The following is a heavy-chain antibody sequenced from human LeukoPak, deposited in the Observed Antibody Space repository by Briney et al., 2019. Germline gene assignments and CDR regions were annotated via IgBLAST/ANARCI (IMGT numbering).Heavy chain of an antibody. D-gene: IGHD6-6*01. Sequence: GGSLRLSCAASGFTVSSNYMSWVRQAPGEGLEWVSVIYSGGSTYYADSVKGRFTISRDNSKNTLYLQMNSLRAEDTAVYYCARLSIAAHAFDIWGQGTMVTVSS. V-gene: IGHV3-53*01. J-gene: IGHJ3*02. CDR2: IYSGGST. CDR3: ARLSIAAHAFDI. CDR1: GFTVSSNY.